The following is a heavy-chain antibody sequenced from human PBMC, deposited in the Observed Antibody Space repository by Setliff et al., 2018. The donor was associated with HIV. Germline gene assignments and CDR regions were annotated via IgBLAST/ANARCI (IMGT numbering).Heavy chain of an antibody. J-gene: IGHJ4*02. D-gene: IGHD1-26*01. CDR1: GFSISSRYY. CDR2: IYHTGSS. V-gene: IGHV4-38-2*01. Sequence: SETLSLTSDVSGFSISSRYYWGWIRQSTGKGLEWIGKIYHTGSSYYNPSINDRATISLDTSKNQFSLKLNSVTAADYAQRFQVRLTITAYESADTVYMELNSLRHEDTAVYFCARDRHYCGLPWYFETWGPGTLVTVSS. CDR3: VRLTITAYESADTVYMELNSLRHEDTAVYFCARDRHYCGLPWYFET.